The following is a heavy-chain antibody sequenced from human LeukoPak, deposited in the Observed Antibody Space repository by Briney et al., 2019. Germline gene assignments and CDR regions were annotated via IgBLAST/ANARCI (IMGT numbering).Heavy chain of an antibody. Sequence: SETLSLTCTVSGGSISSGGYYWSWIRQHPGKGLEWIGYIYYSGSTYYNPSLKSRVTISVDTSKNQFSLKLSSVTAADTAVYYCARHLRGDGYTHFDYWGQGTLVTVSS. CDR2: IYYSGST. V-gene: IGHV4-31*03. D-gene: IGHD5-24*01. J-gene: IGHJ4*02. CDR1: GGSISSGGYY. CDR3: ARHLRGDGYTHFDY.